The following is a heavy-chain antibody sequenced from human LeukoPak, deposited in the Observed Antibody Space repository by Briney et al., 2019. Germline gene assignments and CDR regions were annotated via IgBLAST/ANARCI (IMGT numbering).Heavy chain of an antibody. V-gene: IGHV4-4*07. CDR2: IYTSGST. CDR1: GYSISSGYY. J-gene: IGHJ3*02. D-gene: IGHD3-22*01. CDR3: AVTYYYDSSGYYYSAFDI. Sequence: PSETLSLTCAVSGYSISSGYYWSWIRQPAGKGLEWIGRIYTSGSTNYNPSLKSRVTMSVDTSKNQFSLKLSSVTAADTAVYYCAVTYYYDSSGYYYSAFDIWGQGTMVTVSS.